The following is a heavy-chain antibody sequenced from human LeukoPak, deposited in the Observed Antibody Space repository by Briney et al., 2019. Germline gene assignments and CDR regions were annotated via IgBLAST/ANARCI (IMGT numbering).Heavy chain of an antibody. V-gene: IGHV3-69-1*01. Sequence: GGSLRLSCAASGFTFSNYAMSWVRQAPGKGLEWVSSISSSSYIYYADSVKGRFTISRDNAKNSLFLQMNSLRAEDTAVYYCAKGDLLYDYGDFYWGQGTLVTVSS. CDR1: GFTFSNYA. J-gene: IGHJ4*02. D-gene: IGHD4-17*01. CDR2: ISSSSYI. CDR3: AKGDLLYDYGDFY.